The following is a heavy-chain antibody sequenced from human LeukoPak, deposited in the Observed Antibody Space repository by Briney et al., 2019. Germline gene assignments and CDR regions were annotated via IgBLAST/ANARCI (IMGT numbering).Heavy chain of an antibody. J-gene: IGHJ4*02. CDR2: TYYRSKWYN. CDR1: GDSVSSNSAA. D-gene: IGHD2-15*01. CDR3: ARDQGYCSVGSCYHFDC. Sequence: SQTLSLTCAISGDSVSSNSAAWNWIRQSPSRGLEWLGRTYYRSKWYNDYAVSVKSRITINPDTSKNQFSLQLNSVTPEDTAVYYCARDQGYCSVGSCYHFDCWGQGTLVTVSS. V-gene: IGHV6-1*01.